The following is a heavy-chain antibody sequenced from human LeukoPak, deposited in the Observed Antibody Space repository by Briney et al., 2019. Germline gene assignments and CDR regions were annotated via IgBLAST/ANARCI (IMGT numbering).Heavy chain of an antibody. Sequence: PGGSLRLSCAASGFTFSSYWMSWVRQAPGKGLEWVANIKQDGSEKYYVDSVKGRFTISRDNAKNSLYLQVNSLRAEDTAVYYCARDLGVVVPAAIYYYYGMDVWGQGTTVTVSS. J-gene: IGHJ6*02. D-gene: IGHD2-2*01. CDR2: IKQDGSEK. V-gene: IGHV3-7*01. CDR3: ARDLGVVVPAAIYYYYGMDV. CDR1: GFTFSSYW.